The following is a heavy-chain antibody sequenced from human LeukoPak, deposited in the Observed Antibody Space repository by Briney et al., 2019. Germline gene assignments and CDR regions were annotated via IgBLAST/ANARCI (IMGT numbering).Heavy chain of an antibody. D-gene: IGHD1/OR15-1a*01. Sequence: GGSLRLSCAASGFTFSSYAMHWVRQAPGKGLEWVAFISYDGSNKYYADSVKGRFTISRDNSKDTLYLQMNSLRAEDTAVYYCATAGITGTNWFDPWGQGTLVTVSS. CDR1: GFTFSSYA. J-gene: IGHJ5*02. CDR2: ISYDGSNK. CDR3: ATAGITGTNWFDP. V-gene: IGHV3-30*01.